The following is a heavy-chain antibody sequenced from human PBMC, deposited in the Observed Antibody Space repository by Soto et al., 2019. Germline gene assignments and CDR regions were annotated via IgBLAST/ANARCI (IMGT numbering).Heavy chain of an antibody. Sequence: QVQLVQSGAEVKKPGSSVKVSCKASGGTFSSYTISWVRQATGQGLEWMGRIIPILGIANYAQKFQGRVTITADKSTSTAYMELSSLRSEDTAVYYCASSRYNWNDDGFAQFDSWGQGTLVTVSS. J-gene: IGHJ4*02. CDR2: IIPILGIA. CDR1: GGTFSSYT. V-gene: IGHV1-69*02. D-gene: IGHD1-1*01. CDR3: ASSRYNWNDDGFAQFDS.